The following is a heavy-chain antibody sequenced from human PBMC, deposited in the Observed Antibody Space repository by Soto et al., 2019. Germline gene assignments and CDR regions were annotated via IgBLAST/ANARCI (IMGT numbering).Heavy chain of an antibody. Sequence: PGGSLRLSCAASGFTFSSYAMHWVRQAPGKGLEWVAVISYDGSNKYYADSVKGRFTISRDNSKNTLYLQMNSLRAEDTAVYYCARGPYSGSYLDYWGQGTLVTVSS. V-gene: IGHV3-30-3*01. J-gene: IGHJ4*02. D-gene: IGHD1-26*01. CDR1: GFTFSSYA. CDR3: ARGPYSGSYLDY. CDR2: ISYDGSNK.